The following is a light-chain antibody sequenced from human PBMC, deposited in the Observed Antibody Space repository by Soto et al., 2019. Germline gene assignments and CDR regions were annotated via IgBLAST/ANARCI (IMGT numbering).Light chain of an antibody. CDR2: DAS. V-gene: IGKV1-33*01. CDR1: QDIAMN. Sequence: IQMTQSPSSLSASVGDRVTITCQASQDIAMNLNWYQQKPGKAPKLLIYDASSLQTGVPSRFSGSGSATHFTFTISSLQSEDIATYYCQQYDNLLPITFGQGTRLEIK. CDR3: QQYDNLLPIT. J-gene: IGKJ5*01.